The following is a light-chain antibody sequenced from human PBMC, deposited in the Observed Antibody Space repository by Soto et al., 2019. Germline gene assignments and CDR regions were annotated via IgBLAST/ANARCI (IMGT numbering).Light chain of an antibody. V-gene: IGKV1-39*01. CDR3: QQSYSTPYT. J-gene: IGKJ2*01. CDR2: AAS. Sequence: DIQMTQSPSSLSASVGDRVTITCRASQRISSYLNWYQQKPGKAPNLLIYAASSLQSGVPSRFSGSGSGTDFTLTISSLQPDDFATYYCQQSYSTPYTFGQGTNLEIK. CDR1: QRISSY.